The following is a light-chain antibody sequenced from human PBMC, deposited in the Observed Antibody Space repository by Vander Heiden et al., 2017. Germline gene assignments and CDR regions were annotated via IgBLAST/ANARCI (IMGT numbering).Light chain of an antibody. CDR3: QSNDSSLSGEV. J-gene: IGLJ1*01. CDR1: STNIGAGYD. V-gene: IGLV1-40*01. Sequence: QSVLTPPPSVSAAPGQRVTSSCTGGSTNIGAGYDVHWYQQLPGTAPKLLIYGNSNRPSGVPDRFSGSKSGTSASLAITGLQAEDEADYYCQSNDSSLSGEVFGTGTKVTVL. CDR2: GNS.